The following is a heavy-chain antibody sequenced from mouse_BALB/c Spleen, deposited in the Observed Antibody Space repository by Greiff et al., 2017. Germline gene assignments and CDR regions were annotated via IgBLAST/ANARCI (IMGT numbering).Heavy chain of an antibody. CDR2: IYPGDGDT. D-gene: IGHD2-4*01. CDR3: ARSDYDYSWFAY. CDR1: GYTFTSYW. Sequence: SGAELARPGASVKLSCKASGYTFTSYWMQWVKQRPGQGLEWIGAIYPGDGDTRYTQKFKGKATLTADKSSSTAYMQLSSLASEDSAVYYCARSDYDYSWFAYWGQGTLVTVSA. J-gene: IGHJ3*01. V-gene: IGHV1-87*01.